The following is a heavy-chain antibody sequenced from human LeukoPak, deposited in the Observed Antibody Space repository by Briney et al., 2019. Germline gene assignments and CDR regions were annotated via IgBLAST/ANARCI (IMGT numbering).Heavy chain of an antibody. D-gene: IGHD3-22*01. Sequence: PSETLSLTCAVYGGSFSGYYWSWIRQPPGKGLEWAGEINHSGSTNYNPSLKSRVTISVDTSKNQFSLKLSSVTAADTAVYYCARLWNSSGYYWTLYYFDYWGQGTLVTVSS. CDR1: GGSFSGYY. CDR2: INHSGST. J-gene: IGHJ4*02. CDR3: ARLWNSSGYYWTLYYFDY. V-gene: IGHV4-34*01.